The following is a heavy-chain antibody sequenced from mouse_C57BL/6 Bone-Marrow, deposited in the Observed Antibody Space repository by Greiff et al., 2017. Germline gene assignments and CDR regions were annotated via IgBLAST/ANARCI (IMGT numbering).Heavy chain of an antibody. D-gene: IGHD1-1*01. CDR3: TRPTYYGSSYVWYFDV. CDR1: GYTFTDYE. J-gene: IGHJ1*03. V-gene: IGHV1-15*01. CDR2: IDPETGGT. Sequence: VKLMESGAELVRPGASVTLSCKASGYTFTDYEMHWVKQTPVHGLEWIGAIDPETGGTAYNQKFKGKAILTADKSSSTAYMELRSLTSEDSAVYYCTRPTYYGSSYVWYFDVWGTGTTVTVSS.